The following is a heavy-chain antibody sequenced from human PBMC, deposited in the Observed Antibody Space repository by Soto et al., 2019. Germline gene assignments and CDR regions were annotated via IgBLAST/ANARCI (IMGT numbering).Heavy chain of an antibody. Sequence: QVQLVQSGAEVKKPGSSVKVSCKASGGTFSSYSINWVRQAPGQGVEWMGEIIPSFGTANYAQKFQGRVTITADESTSTAYMELSSLRSEDTAVYYCARDGGRHSGGIDYWGQGTLVTVSS. D-gene: IGHD1-26*01. CDR2: IIPSFGTA. CDR3: ARDGGRHSGGIDY. CDR1: GGTFSSYS. V-gene: IGHV1-69*01. J-gene: IGHJ4*02.